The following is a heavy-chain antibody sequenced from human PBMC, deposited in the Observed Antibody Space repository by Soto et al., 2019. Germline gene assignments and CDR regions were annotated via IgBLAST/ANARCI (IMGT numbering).Heavy chain of an antibody. Sequence: SVKVSCKASGGTFSTYAFSWVRQAPGLGLEWMGGILPPLGTTNYAQRFQGRLTITADESTSTVYMELSSLRSDDTAVYYCARGWSRYCWGGSCHSRSAFDYWGQGTQVTVSS. D-gene: IGHD2-15*01. CDR3: ARGWSRYCWGGSCHSRSAFDY. V-gene: IGHV1-69*13. CDR1: GGTFSTYA. J-gene: IGHJ4*02. CDR2: ILPPLGTT.